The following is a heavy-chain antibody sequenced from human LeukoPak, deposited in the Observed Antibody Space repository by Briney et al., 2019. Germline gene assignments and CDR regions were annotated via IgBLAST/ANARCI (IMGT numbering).Heavy chain of an antibody. D-gene: IGHD2-15*01. CDR1: GGSFSGYY. V-gene: IGHV4-34*01. CDR3: ARIGCSGGSCYLNYYYGMDV. J-gene: IGHJ6*04. CDR2: INHSGST. Sequence: SETLSLTCAVYGGSFSGYYWSWIRQPPGKGQEWIGEINHSGSTNYNPSLKSRVTISVDTSKNQFSLKLSSVTAADTAVYYCARIGCSGGSCYLNYYYGMDVWGKGTTVTVSS.